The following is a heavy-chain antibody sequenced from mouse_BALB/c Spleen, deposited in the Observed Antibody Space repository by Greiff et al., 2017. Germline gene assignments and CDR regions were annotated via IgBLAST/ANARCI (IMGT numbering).Heavy chain of an antibody. CDR1: GYTFSSYW. V-gene: IGHV1-9*01. Sequence: QVQLKQSGAELMKPGASVKISCKATGYTFSSYWIEWVKQRPGHGLEWIGEILPGSGSTNYNEKFKGKATFTADTSSNTAYMQLSSLTSEDSAVYYCASVRYDGYFDYWGQGTTLTVSS. CDR2: ILPGSGST. J-gene: IGHJ2*01. CDR3: ASVRYDGYFDY. D-gene: IGHD2-12*01.